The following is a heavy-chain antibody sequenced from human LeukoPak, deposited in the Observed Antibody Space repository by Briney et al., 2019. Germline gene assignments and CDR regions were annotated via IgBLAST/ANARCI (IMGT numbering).Heavy chain of an antibody. Sequence: GESLKISCKGPGYSFTSYWIGWVRQMPGKGLEWMGIIYPGDSDTRYSPSFQGQVTISADKSISTAYLQWSSLKASDTAMYYCARLSYDFWSGYPYGMDVWGQGTTVTVSS. CDR3: ARLSYDFWSGYPYGMDV. J-gene: IGHJ6*02. D-gene: IGHD3-3*01. CDR2: IYPGDSDT. V-gene: IGHV5-51*01. CDR1: GYSFTSYW.